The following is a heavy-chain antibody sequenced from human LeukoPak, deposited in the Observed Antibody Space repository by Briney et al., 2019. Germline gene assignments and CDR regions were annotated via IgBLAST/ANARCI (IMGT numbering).Heavy chain of an antibody. CDR3: AKVLVDTGYYSYYMDV. V-gene: IGHV3-23*01. Sequence: GGSLRLSCAASGLTFSSYVMSWVRQAPGKGLEWVSAISGSGGSTYYADSVKGRFTISRDNSKNTLYLQMNSLRAEDTAVYYCAKVLVDTGYYSYYMDVRGKGTTVTVSS. D-gene: IGHD5-18*01. J-gene: IGHJ6*03. CDR1: GLTFSSYV. CDR2: ISGSGGST.